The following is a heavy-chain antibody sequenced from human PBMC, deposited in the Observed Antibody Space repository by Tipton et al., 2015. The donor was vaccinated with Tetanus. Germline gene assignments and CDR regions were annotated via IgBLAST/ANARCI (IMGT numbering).Heavy chain of an antibody. CDR2: TYYRSQWIT. J-gene: IGHJ4*02. CDR1: GDSVSRDGPT. D-gene: IGHD2/OR15-2a*01. Sequence: LVKPIQTLSLTCAISGDSVSRDGPTWNWIRQSPSRGLEWLGRTYYRSQWITDYAVSVRGRITINPDTSKNLFSLELRSVTPEDTAVYYCARDPPSCYSCLDSWGQGALITVSS. V-gene: IGHV6-1*01. CDR3: ARDPPSCYSCLDS.